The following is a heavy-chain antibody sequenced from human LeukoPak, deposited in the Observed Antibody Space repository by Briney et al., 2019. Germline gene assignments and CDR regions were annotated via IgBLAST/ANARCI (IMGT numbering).Heavy chain of an antibody. Sequence: GGSLRLSCAASGFTFRDYYMTWIRQAPGKRLEWVSYISSNGNTMYYADSVKGRFTISRANAKNSLYLQMNSLRADDTAVYYCVRFVSAATAGRSTGFDSWGQGTLVTVSS. D-gene: IGHD6-13*01. J-gene: IGHJ5*01. CDR1: GFTFRDYY. V-gene: IGHV3-11*01. CDR3: VRFVSAATAGRSTGFDS. CDR2: ISSNGNTM.